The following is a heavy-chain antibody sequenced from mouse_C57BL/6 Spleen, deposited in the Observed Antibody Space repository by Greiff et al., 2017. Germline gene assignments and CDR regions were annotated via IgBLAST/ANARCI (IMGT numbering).Heavy chain of an antibody. J-gene: IGHJ3*01. Sequence: VQLQQSGPELVKPGASVKISCKASGYTFTDYYMNWVKQSHGKSLEWIGDINPNNGGISYNQKFKGKATLTVDKSSSTAYMELRSLTSEDSAVYYCAGQLRLPLFAYWGQGTLVTVSA. D-gene: IGHD3-2*02. CDR2: INPNNGGI. CDR3: AGQLRLPLFAY. CDR1: GYTFTDYY. V-gene: IGHV1-26*01.